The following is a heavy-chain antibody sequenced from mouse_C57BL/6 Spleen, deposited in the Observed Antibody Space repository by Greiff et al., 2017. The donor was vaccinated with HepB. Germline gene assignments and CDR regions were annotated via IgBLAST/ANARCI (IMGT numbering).Heavy chain of an antibody. J-gene: IGHJ2*01. Sequence: VQLQQSGAELVKPGASVKLSCTASGFNIKDYYMHWVKQRTEQGLEWIGRIDPEDGETKYAPKFPGKATITADTSSNTAYLQLSSLTSEDTAVYYCARIYDYDRYFDYWGQGTTLTVSS. CDR2: IDPEDGET. CDR3: ARIYDYDRYFDY. D-gene: IGHD2-4*01. V-gene: IGHV14-2*01. CDR1: GFNIKDYY.